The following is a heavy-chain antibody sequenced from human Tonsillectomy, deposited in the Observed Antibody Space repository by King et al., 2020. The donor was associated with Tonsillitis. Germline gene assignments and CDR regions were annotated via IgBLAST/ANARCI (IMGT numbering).Heavy chain of an antibody. V-gene: IGHV3-33*05. D-gene: IGHD3-22*01. CDR2: ISYDGSXK. Sequence: GQLVQSGGGVVQPGRSLRLSCAASGFTFSTYGIHWVRQAPGKGLEWVALISYDGSXKYYADPVRGRFTISRDTSKNTVYLQMNSLRAEDTAVYYCSRAYYYDTSRTPDYWGQGTLITVSS. CDR1: GFTFSTYG. J-gene: IGHJ4*02. CDR3: SRAYYYDTSRTPDY.